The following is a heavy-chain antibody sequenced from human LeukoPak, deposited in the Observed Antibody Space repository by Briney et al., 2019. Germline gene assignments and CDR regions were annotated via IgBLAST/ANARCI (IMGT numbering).Heavy chain of an antibody. Sequence: AGSLRLSCAVPGFTLSSYYLHWVRQAPGEGLVWVSQSSPDGTNPAYADAVKGRFTVSRDNSKNTLYLQMGSLRAEDTAVYYCVRGCSTTKCPADYWGQGTLVTVSS. J-gene: IGHJ4*02. V-gene: IGHV3-74*01. CDR2: SSPDGTNP. CDR1: GFTLSSYY. D-gene: IGHD2-2*01. CDR3: VRGCSTTKCPADY.